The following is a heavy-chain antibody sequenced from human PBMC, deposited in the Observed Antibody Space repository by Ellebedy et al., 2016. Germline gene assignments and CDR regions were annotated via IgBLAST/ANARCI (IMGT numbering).Heavy chain of an antibody. Sequence: SETLSLTCAIYDGSFSDTYWTWIRQPPGKGLEWIGEIHPSGSTTYNPSLDSRVTKSVDTSKNQFSLNLYSVTAADTAVYYCARGSDSRKVGYWGQGILVTVAS. J-gene: IGHJ4*02. CDR3: ARGSDSRKVGY. D-gene: IGHD6-13*01. CDR1: DGSFSDTY. V-gene: IGHV4-34*01. CDR2: IHPSGST.